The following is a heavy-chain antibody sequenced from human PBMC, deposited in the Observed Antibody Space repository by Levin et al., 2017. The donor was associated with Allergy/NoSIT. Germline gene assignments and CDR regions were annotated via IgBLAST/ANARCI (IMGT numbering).Heavy chain of an antibody. CDR3: TRDPGRGYGMDV. Sequence: SQTLSLTCAISGDRVSSNSAAWNWIRQSPSRGLEWLGRTYYRSKWINEYAESVKSRISVNPDTSKNQFSLHLNSVTPDDTAVYYCTRDPGRGYGMDVWGQGTTVTVSS. J-gene: IGHJ6*02. CDR2: TYYRSKWIN. V-gene: IGHV6-1*01. CDR1: GDRVSSNSAA.